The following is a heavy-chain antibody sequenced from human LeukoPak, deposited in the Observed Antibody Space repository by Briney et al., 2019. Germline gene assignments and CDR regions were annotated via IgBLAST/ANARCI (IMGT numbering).Heavy chain of an antibody. CDR3: ARDKGYYDSSGYYGLDAFDI. CDR2: ISSSSYI. CDR1: GFTFSSYS. D-gene: IGHD3-22*01. Sequence: GGSLRLSCAASGFTFSSYSMNWVRQAPGKGLEWVSSISSSSYIYYADSVKGRFTISRDNAKNSLYLQMNSLRAEDTAVYYCARDKGYYDSSGYYGLDAFDIWGQGTMVTVSS. J-gene: IGHJ3*02. V-gene: IGHV3-21*01.